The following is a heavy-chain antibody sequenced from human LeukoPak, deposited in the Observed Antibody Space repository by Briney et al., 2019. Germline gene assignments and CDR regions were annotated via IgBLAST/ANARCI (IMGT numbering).Heavy chain of an antibody. V-gene: IGHV3-7*01. D-gene: IGHD4-17*01. CDR3: SRSSIWKITVTPGY. J-gene: IGHJ4*02. CDR1: GFTSRNYW. CDR2: IKDDGSAK. Sequence: GGSLRLSCAASGFTSRNYWMSSVRQAPGKGLEWVANIKDDGSAKYYVDSVKGRFTISRDNTKNSLFIQMNSVRAEDTAVYYCSRSSIWKITVTPGYWGQGTLVTVFS.